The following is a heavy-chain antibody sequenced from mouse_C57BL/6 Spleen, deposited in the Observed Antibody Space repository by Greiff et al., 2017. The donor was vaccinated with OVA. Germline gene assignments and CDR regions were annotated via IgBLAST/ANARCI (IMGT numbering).Heavy chain of an antibody. V-gene: IGHV1-69*01. CDR1: GYTFTSYW. J-gene: IGHJ1*03. CDR3: AREDRYFDV. Sequence: VQLQQPGAELVMPGASVKLSCKASGYTFTSYWMHWVKQRPGQGLEWIGEIDPSDSYTNYNQKFKGKSTLTVDKSSSTAYMQLSSLTSEDSAVYYCAREDRYFDVWGTGTTVTVSS. CDR2: IDPSDSYT.